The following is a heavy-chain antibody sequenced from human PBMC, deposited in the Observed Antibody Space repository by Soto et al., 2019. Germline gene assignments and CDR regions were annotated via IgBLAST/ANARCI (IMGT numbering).Heavy chain of an antibody. CDR2: IFSNDER. CDR3: ARAGYCSDNSCYERRPDWFDP. J-gene: IGHJ5*02. Sequence: QVTLKESGPVLVKPTETLTLTCTVSGFSLSDVRLGVSWIRQPPGKALEWLAHIFSNDERSYTTSLTSRLTISEDTSKSQVVLTMTNVDPVDTATYYCARAGYCSDNSCYERRPDWFDPWGQGTLVTVSS. CDR1: GFSLSDVRLG. V-gene: IGHV2-26*01. D-gene: IGHD2-2*01.